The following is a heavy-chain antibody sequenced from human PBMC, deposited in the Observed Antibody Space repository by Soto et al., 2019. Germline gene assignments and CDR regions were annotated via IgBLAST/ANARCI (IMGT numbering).Heavy chain of an antibody. J-gene: IGHJ5*02. Sequence: PSETLSLTCTVSGGSISSYYWSWIRQPPGKGLEWIGYIYYSESSNYNPSLKTRVTISVDTSKNQFSLKLSSVTAADTAVYYCAKEKVNGDYDWFDPGGQGPWVTVSS. CDR3: AKEKVNGDYDWFDP. V-gene: IGHV4-59*01. CDR2: IYYSESS. CDR1: GGSISSYY. D-gene: IGHD4-17*01.